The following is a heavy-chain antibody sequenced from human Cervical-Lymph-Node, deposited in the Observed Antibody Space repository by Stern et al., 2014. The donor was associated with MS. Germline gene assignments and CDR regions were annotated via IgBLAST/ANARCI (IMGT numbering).Heavy chain of an antibody. Sequence: EVQLEESGGGLVQPGRSLRLSCAASGFTFNDYSMHWVRQAPGKGLEWVSGISWDSGSTDYAASVKGRFAISRDNAKNSLFLHMNSLRPEDTAFYYCAKTTVTTRPFEYWGQGTLVTVSS. CDR1: GFTFNDYS. CDR3: AKTTVTTRPFEY. V-gene: IGHV3-9*01. CDR2: ISWDSGST. J-gene: IGHJ4*02. D-gene: IGHD4-17*01.